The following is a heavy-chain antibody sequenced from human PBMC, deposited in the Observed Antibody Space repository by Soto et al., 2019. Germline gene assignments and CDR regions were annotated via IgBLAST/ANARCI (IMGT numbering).Heavy chain of an antibody. CDR3: ARGGYYPPRVGDFDY. V-gene: IGHV4-34*01. J-gene: IGHJ4*02. D-gene: IGHD3-3*01. Sequence: SEILSLTCAVYGGSFSGYYWSWIRQPPGKGLEWIGEINHSGSTNYNPSLKSRVTISVDTSKNQFSLKLSSVTAADTAVYYCARGGYYPPRVGDFDYWGQGTLVTVSS. CDR2: INHSGST. CDR1: GGSFSGYY.